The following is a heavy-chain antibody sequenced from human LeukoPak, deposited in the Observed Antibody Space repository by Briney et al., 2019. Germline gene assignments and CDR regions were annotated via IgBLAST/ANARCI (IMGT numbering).Heavy chain of an antibody. CDR1: GGSISSYY. CDR3: ARLAEYSGSYSCKYYFDY. Sequence: SETLSLTCTVSGGSISSYYWSWIRQPPGKGLEWIGYIYTSGSTNYNPSLKSRVTISVDTSKNQFSLKLSSVTAADTAVYYCARLAEYSGSYSCKYYFDYWGQGTLVTVSS. D-gene: IGHD1-26*01. V-gene: IGHV4-4*09. CDR2: IYTSGST. J-gene: IGHJ4*02.